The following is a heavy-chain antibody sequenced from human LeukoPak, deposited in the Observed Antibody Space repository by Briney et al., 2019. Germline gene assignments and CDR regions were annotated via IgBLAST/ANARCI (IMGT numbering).Heavy chain of an antibody. CDR3: ASVRWDYDY. V-gene: IGHV4-39*01. J-gene: IGHJ4*02. CDR2: IYYSGST. CDR1: GGSISSSSYY. D-gene: IGHD3-10*01. Sequence: SETLSLTCTVSGGSISSSSYYWGWIRQPPGKGLEWIGSIYYSGSTYYNPSLKSRVTISVDTFKNQFSLKLSTVTAADTAVYYCASVRWDYDYWGQGTLVTVSS.